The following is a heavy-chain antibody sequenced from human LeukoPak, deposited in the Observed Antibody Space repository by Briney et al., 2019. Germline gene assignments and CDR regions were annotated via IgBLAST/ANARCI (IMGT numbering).Heavy chain of an antibody. Sequence: SQTLSVTPAISGDRVSSNSAAWSWIRQPRSGGLESLGRTYYRPKWFNVYAGSVKSRIIINPDTSKNQSYMQLNSVTPDDAAVYSCAREVVVVAGTHNYGMDVWGQGTTVTVSS. CDR2: TYYRPKWFN. CDR3: AREVVVVAGTHNYGMDV. CDR1: GDRVSSNSAA. V-gene: IGHV6-1*01. J-gene: IGHJ6*02. D-gene: IGHD2-15*01.